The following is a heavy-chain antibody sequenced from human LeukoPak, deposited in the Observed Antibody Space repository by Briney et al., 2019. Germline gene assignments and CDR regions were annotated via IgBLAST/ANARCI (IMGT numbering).Heavy chain of an antibody. D-gene: IGHD1-26*01. V-gene: IGHV1-2*02. Sequence: ASVTVSCTASGYTFTGYYMHWVRQPPGQGLEWMGWINPNSGGTNYAQKFQGRVTMTRDTSISTAHMELSRLRSDDTAVYYCARALIIVRGLLDYWGQGTLVTVSS. J-gene: IGHJ4*02. CDR2: INPNSGGT. CDR3: ARALIIVRGLLDY. CDR1: GYTFTGYY.